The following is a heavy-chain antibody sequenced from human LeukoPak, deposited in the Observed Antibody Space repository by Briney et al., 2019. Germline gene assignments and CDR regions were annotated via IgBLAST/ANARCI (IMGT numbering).Heavy chain of an antibody. V-gene: IGHV3-48*01. CDR3: ARDRLEPPRVYYFDY. CDR1: GFTFSSYS. Sequence: GGSLRLSCATSGFTFSSYSMNWVRQAPGNGLESFSYISSSSSTIYYADSVKGRFTISRDNAKNSLYLQMNSLRAEDTAVYYCARDRLEPPRVYYFDYWGQGTLVTVSS. D-gene: IGHD1-1*01. J-gene: IGHJ4*02. CDR2: ISSSSSTI.